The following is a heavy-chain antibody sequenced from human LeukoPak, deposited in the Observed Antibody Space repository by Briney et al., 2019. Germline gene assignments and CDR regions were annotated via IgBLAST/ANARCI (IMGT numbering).Heavy chain of an antibody. D-gene: IGHD3-3*01. J-gene: IGHJ5*02. CDR3: ARDTTIFGVVIHPENWFDP. CDR1: GFTFSSYW. CDR2: IKQDGSEK. Sequence: GGSLRLSCAASGFTFSSYWMSWVRQAPGKGLEWVANIKQDGSEKYYVDSVKGRFTISRDNAKNSLYLQMNSLRAEDTAVYYCARDTTIFGVVIHPENWFDPWGQGTLVTVSS. V-gene: IGHV3-7*01.